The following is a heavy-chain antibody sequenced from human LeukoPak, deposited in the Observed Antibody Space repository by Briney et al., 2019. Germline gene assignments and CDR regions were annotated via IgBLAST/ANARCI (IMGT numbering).Heavy chain of an antibody. V-gene: IGHV3-23*01. D-gene: IGHD6-13*01. Sequence: GGSLRLSCAASGFSFSAYGMNWVRQAPGKGLEWVSAIGGSGATTYYADSVRGRFTISRDNSKNTMYLQMNSLRAEDTAVYYCAKESKTRIAALDFWGQGTLVTVSS. CDR2: IGGSGATT. CDR3: AKESKTRIAALDF. J-gene: IGHJ4*02. CDR1: GFSFSAYG.